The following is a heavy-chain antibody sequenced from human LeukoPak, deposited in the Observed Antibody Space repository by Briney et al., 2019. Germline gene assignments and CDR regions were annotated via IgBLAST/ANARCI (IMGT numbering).Heavy chain of an antibody. J-gene: IGHJ3*02. D-gene: IGHD3-16*01. CDR2: ISGSGGST. Sequence: GGSLRLSCAASGFNFSNYAMTWVRQAAGKGLEWVSGISGSGGSTYNADSVKGRFTISRDNSKNTLYLQMNSLKADDTAVYYCAKRIYYQYVWGSSSGAFDIWGQGTMVTVSS. CDR1: GFNFSNYA. CDR3: AKRIYYQYVWGSSSGAFDI. V-gene: IGHV3-23*01.